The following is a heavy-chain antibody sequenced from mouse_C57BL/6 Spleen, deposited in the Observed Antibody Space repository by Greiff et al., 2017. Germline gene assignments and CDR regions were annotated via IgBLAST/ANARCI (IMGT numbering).Heavy chain of an antibody. V-gene: IGHV1-26*01. Sequence: EVQLQQSGPELVKPGASVKISCKASGYTFTDYYMNWVKQSHGKSLEWIGDINPNNGGTSYNQKFKGKATLTVDKSSSTAYMELRSLTSEDSAVYYCATYYSSWFAYWGQGTLVTVSA. D-gene: IGHD1-1*01. CDR2: INPNNGGT. CDR1: GYTFTDYY. J-gene: IGHJ3*01. CDR3: ATYYSSWFAY.